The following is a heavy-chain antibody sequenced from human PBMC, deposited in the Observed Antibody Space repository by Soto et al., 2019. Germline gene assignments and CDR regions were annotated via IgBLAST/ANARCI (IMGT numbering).Heavy chain of an antibody. CDR2: ISYDGNSQ. CDR1: GFTFSRYG. V-gene: IGHV3-30*18. D-gene: IGHD3-10*01. CDR3: AKVSRPSRVSTPDFDY. Sequence: GGSLRLSCAASGFTFSRYGIHWVRQAPGKGLDWVAVISYDGNSQFYGDSMKGRFIVSRDNSRNTLYLQLNNLQAEDTAVYYCAKVSRPSRVSTPDFDYWGQGTLVTVSS. J-gene: IGHJ4*02.